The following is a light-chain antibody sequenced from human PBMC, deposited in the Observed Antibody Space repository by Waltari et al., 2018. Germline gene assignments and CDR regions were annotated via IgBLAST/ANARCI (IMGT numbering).Light chain of an antibody. Sequence: QSALTQPASVSGSPGQSITIPCTGSSSDVGTYISWYQQHPGKAPKLMIYEVIKRPSGVSNRFSGSKSGNTASLTVSGLQAEDEAVCYCCSSPPWMFGGGTKLTVL. CDR1: SSDVGTY. CDR3: CSSPPWM. V-gene: IGLV2-23*02. CDR2: EVI. J-gene: IGLJ3*02.